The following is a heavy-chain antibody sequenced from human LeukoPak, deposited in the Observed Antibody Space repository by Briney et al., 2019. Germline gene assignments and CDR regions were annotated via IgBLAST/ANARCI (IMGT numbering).Heavy chain of an antibody. CDR3: ARSGSYYPYYYMDV. CDR1: GYSISSGYY. J-gene: IGHJ6*03. Sequence: PSETLSLTCTVSGYSISSGYYWAWIRQPPGKELEWIGSVYHSGSTYYNPFLKSRVTISVDTSKNQFSLKLSSVTAADTAVYYCARSGSYYPYYYMDVWGKGTTVTISS. V-gene: IGHV4-38-2*02. CDR2: VYHSGST. D-gene: IGHD1-26*01.